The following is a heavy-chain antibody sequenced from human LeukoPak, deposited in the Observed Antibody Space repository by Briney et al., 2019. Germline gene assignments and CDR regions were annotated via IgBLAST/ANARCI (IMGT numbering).Heavy chain of an antibody. D-gene: IGHD6-25*01. V-gene: IGHV4-39*02. CDR3: ARSSGTGTFSY. J-gene: IGHJ4*02. CDR1: GDSISRSTYY. Sequence: SSETLSLTCTVSGDSISRSTYYWAWIRQPPGKGLEWIGSVYYGRSPYFNPSLESRATISVDTSKNHFSLKMSSVTAADTAVYYCARSSGTGTFSYWGQGTLVTVSS. CDR2: VYYGRSP.